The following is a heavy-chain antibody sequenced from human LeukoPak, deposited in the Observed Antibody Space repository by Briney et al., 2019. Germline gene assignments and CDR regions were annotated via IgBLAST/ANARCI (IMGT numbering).Heavy chain of an antibody. V-gene: IGHV3-23*01. D-gene: IGHD6-19*01. Sequence: GGSLRLSCAASGFTFSSYAMSWVRQAPGKGLEWVSAISGSGGSTYYADSVKGRFTISRDNSKNTLYLQMNSLRAEDTAVYYCAKDCEGSSGWYFPFDYWGQGTLVTVSS. CDR1: GFTFSSYA. CDR2: ISGSGGST. CDR3: AKDCEGSSGWYFPFDY. J-gene: IGHJ4*02.